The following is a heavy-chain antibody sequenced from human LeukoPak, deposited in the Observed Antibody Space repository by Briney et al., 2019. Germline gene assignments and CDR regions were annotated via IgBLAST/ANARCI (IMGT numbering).Heavy chain of an antibody. D-gene: IGHD2-15*01. J-gene: IGHJ4*02. CDR2: ISGSGGST. CDR3: AKVPREGYCSGGSCYVFYFDY. CDR1: GFTFSSYA. Sequence: GGSLRLSCAASGFTFSSYAMSWVRQAPGKGLEWVSAISGSGGSTYYADSVKGRFTISRDNSKNTLYLQMNGLRAEDTAVYYCAKVPREGYCSGGSCYVFYFDYWGQGTLVTVSS. V-gene: IGHV3-23*01.